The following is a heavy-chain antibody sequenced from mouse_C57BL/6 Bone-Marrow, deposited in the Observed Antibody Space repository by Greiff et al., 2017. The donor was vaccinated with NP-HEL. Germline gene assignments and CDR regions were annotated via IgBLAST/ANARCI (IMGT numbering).Heavy chain of an antibody. V-gene: IGHV10-1*01. J-gene: IGHJ2*01. CDR3: VRRGWLPRFDY. Sequence: EAGGGLVQPKGSLKLSCAASGFSFNTYAMNWVRQAPGKGLEWVARIRSKSNNYATYYADSVKDRFTISRDDSESMLYLQMNNLKTEDTAMYYCVRRGWLPRFDYWGQGTTLTVSS. CDR1: GFSFNTYA. D-gene: IGHD2-3*01. CDR2: IRSKSNNYAT.